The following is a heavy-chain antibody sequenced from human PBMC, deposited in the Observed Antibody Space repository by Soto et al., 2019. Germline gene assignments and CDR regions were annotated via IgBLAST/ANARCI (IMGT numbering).Heavy chain of an antibody. V-gene: IGHV3-33*01. J-gene: IGHJ4*01. D-gene: IGHD4-17*01. CDR1: GFTFSSYG. CDR2: IWYDGSNK. CDR3: ATVISFVTTGIDY. Sequence: PGGSLRLSCAASGFTFSSYGMHWVRQAPGKGLEWVAVIWYDGSNKYYADSVKGRFTISRDNSKNTLYLQMNSLKTEDTAVYYCATVISFVTTGIDYWGQGTLVTVSS.